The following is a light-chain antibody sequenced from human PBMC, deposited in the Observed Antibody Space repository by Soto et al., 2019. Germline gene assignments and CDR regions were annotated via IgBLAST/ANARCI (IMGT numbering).Light chain of an antibody. CDR2: DAS. J-gene: IGKJ5*01. V-gene: IGKV3-11*01. CDR3: QQRSNWPSIT. Sequence: EIVLTQSPATLSLSPGERATLSCRASQSVSSYLAWYQQKPGQAPRLLIYDASNRATGIPARFSGSGSGTDFTLTISSREPEDFAVYYCQQRSNWPSITVGKGTRLEIK. CDR1: QSVSSY.